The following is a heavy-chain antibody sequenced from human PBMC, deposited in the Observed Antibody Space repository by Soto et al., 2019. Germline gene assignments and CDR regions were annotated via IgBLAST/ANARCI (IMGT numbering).Heavy chain of an antibody. D-gene: IGHD7-27*01. V-gene: IGHV1-18*01. Sequence: ASVKVSCKASGCTFTSYGISWVRQAPGQGLEWMGWISAYNGNTNYAQKLQGRVTMTTDTSTSTAYMELRSLRSDDTAVYYCARVWAPTGDGRGWFDPWGQGTLVTVSS. CDR3: ARVWAPTGDGRGWFDP. CDR2: ISAYNGNT. J-gene: IGHJ5*02. CDR1: GCTFTSYG.